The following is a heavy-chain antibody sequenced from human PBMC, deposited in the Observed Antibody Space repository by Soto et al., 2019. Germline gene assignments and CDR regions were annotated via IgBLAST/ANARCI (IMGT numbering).Heavy chain of an antibody. V-gene: IGHV4-31*03. CDR3: TREAGY. CDR2: MYNDGRT. Sequence: QVRLQESGPGLVKPSQTLSLTCTVSGGSVSSGGFYWNWIRQHPGKGLEWIGYMYNDGRTEYNPSLQSRVSISVDTPKNQFALKVMSVTVADTAVYYCTREAGYWGQGTLVTVSS. J-gene: IGHJ4*02. CDR1: GGSVSSGGFY. D-gene: IGHD6-25*01.